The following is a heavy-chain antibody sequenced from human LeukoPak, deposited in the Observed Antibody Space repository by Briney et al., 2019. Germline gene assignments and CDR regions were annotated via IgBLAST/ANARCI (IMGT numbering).Heavy chain of an antibody. CDR1: GFTFSSYN. J-gene: IGHJ4*02. Sequence: GGSLRLSCAASGFTFSSYNMNWVRQAPGKGLEWLSYISSSSSTIYYADSVKGRFTISRDNAKNSLYLQMNSLRAEDTAVYYCAREDGYSSSWYSDYWGQGTLVTVSS. CDR2: ISSSSSTI. D-gene: IGHD6-13*01. CDR3: AREDGYSSSWYSDY. V-gene: IGHV3-48*04.